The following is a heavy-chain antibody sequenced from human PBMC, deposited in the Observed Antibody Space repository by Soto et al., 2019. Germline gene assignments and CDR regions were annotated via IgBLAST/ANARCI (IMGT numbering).Heavy chain of an antibody. Sequence: GASLKVSCKFSGYPLTELSIHWVRQAPGKGLEWMGGFDPEDGETIYAQKFQGRVTMTEDTSTDTAYMELSSLRSEDTAVYYCATGRYDFWSGYRRYAFDIWGQGTMVTVSS. V-gene: IGHV1-24*01. CDR1: GYPLTELS. J-gene: IGHJ3*02. D-gene: IGHD3-3*01. CDR3: ATGRYDFWSGYRRYAFDI. CDR2: FDPEDGET.